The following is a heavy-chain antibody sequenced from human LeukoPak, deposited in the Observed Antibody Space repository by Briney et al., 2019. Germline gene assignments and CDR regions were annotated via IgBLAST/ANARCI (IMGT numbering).Heavy chain of an antibody. CDR3: ARDYYDSSGYYLDY. D-gene: IGHD3-22*01. CDR2: IYYSGST. Sequence: SETLSLTCTVSGGSISSYYWSWIRQSPGKGLEWIGYIYYSGSTNYNPSLKSRVTISVDTSKNQFSLKLSSVTAADTAVYYCARDYYDSSGYYLDYWGQGTLVTVSS. V-gene: IGHV4-59*01. CDR1: GGSISSYY. J-gene: IGHJ4*02.